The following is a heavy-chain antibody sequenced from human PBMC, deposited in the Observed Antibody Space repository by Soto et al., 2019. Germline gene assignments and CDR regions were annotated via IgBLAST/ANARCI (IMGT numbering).Heavy chain of an antibody. J-gene: IGHJ4*02. CDR3: ARDGYSRPDY. D-gene: IGHD2-15*01. Sequence: ASVKVSCKASGYTFTGYYMHWVRQAPGQGLEWMGWVSTYNGNTNYAQKLQGRVTMTTDTSTSTAYMELRSLRSDDTAVYFCARDGYSRPDYWGQGTLVTVSS. CDR1: GYTFTGYY. CDR2: VSTYNGNT. V-gene: IGHV1-18*04.